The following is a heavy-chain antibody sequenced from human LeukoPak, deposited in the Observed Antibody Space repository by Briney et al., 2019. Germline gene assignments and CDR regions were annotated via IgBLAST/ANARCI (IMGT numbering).Heavy chain of an antibody. CDR1: GYTFTGYY. D-gene: IGHD3-22*01. Sequence: ASVKVSCKASGYTFTGYYMHWVRQAPGQALEWMGWINPNSGGTNYAQKFQGRVTMTRDTSISTAYMELSRLRSDDTAVYDCARMGHYDSSGYYYVGAFDIWGQGTMVTVSS. V-gene: IGHV1-2*02. J-gene: IGHJ3*02. CDR3: ARMGHYDSSGYYYVGAFDI. CDR2: INPNSGGT.